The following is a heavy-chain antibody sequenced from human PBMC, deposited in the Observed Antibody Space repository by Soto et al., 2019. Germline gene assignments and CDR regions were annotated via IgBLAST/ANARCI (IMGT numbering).Heavy chain of an antibody. D-gene: IGHD6-13*01. CDR1: GYIFINYY. CDR3: ARDLAAADY. V-gene: IGHV1-46*04. CDR2: FNPMSGST. J-gene: IGHJ4*02. Sequence: QVQLVQSGAEVKKPGASVKISCKTSGYIFINYYIHWVRQAPGQGLECVALFNPMSGSTNYAQKLKGRVTVTSDTSTSTVYMELSSLISEDTAVYYCARDLAAADYWGQGTLVTVSS.